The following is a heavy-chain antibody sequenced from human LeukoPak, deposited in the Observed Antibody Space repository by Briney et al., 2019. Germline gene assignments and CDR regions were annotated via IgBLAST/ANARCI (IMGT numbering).Heavy chain of an antibody. CDR1: GFTFSSYG. J-gene: IGHJ4*02. Sequence: GGSLRLSCAASGFTFSSYGMHWVRQAPGKGLEWVAVISYDGSNKYYADSVKGRFTISRDNSKNTLYLQMNSLKTEDTAVYYCTRQDGTTYYRGTDYWGQGTLVTVSS. CDR3: TRQDGTTYYRGTDY. D-gene: IGHD2/OR15-2a*01. V-gene: IGHV3-30*03. CDR2: ISYDGSNK.